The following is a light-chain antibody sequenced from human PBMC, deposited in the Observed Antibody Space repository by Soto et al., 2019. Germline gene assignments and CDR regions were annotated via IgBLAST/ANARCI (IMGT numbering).Light chain of an antibody. CDR3: AAWDDSLNGWV. CDR2: SNN. CDR1: SSNIGSNT. V-gene: IGLV1-44*01. Sequence: QSLLTQRPSASGTPGQRITISCSGSSSNIGSNTVNWYQQLPGTAPKLLIYSNNQRPSGVPDRFSGSKSGTSASLAISGLQSEDEADYYCAAWDDSLNGWVFGGGTKVTVL. J-gene: IGLJ3*02.